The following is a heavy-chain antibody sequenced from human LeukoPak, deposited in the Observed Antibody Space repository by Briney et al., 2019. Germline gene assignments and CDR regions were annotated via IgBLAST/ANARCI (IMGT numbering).Heavy chain of an antibody. CDR1: GGSISNYY. V-gene: IGHV4-59*01. CDR3: ARISGFSSGWVFDF. Sequence: SETLSLTCSVSGGSISNYYWSWIRQPPGKGVEWIGYIYSSGTTNYNSRLASRVTVSLDTSEQFSLKLSSVTAADTAVYYCARISGFSSGWVFDFWGQGILVTVSS. D-gene: IGHD6-19*01. J-gene: IGHJ4*02. CDR2: IYSSGTT.